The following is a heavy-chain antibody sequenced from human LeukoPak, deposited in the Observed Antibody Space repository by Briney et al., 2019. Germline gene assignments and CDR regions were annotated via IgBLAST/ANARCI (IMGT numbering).Heavy chain of an antibody. CDR3: ASYDSNGYYIAY. CDR2: TYYRSKWYN. CDR1: GDSVSSNSGA. J-gene: IGHJ4*02. V-gene: IGHV6-1*01. Sequence: SQTLSLTCAISGDSVSSNSGAWNWIRQSPSRGLEWLGRTYYRSKWYNHYAVSVKSRITINPDTSKNQFSLRLKSVTPEDTAVYYCASYDSNGYYIAYWGQGTLVTVSS. D-gene: IGHD3-22*01.